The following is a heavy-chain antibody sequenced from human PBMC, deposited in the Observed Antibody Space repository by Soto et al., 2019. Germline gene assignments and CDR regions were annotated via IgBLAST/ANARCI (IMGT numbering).Heavy chain of an antibody. CDR3: ARDRGYDAHDYYYNAMDV. Sequence: SVKVSCKASGGTFSSYAISWVRQAPGQGLEWMGGIIPIFGTANYAQKFQGRVTITADESTSTAYMELSSLRSEDTAVYYCARDRGYDAHDYYYNAMDVWGQGTTVTVSS. CDR1: GGTFSSYA. J-gene: IGHJ6*02. D-gene: IGHD2-15*01. V-gene: IGHV1-69*13. CDR2: IIPIFGTA.